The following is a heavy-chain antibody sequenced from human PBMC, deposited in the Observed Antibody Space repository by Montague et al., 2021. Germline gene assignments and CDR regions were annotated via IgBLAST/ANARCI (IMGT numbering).Heavy chain of an antibody. CDR2: TSATGGGT. D-gene: IGHD6-13*01. V-gene: IGHV3-23*01. CDR1: GFTFSGYA. J-gene: IGHJ4*02. Sequence: GSLRLSCAASGFTFSGYAMSWVRQAPGKGLEWVSGTSATGGGTFYADSVKGRFIISRDNSKNTLFLQMNSLRADDTAVYYCAKNRAAPGRSSFDYWGQGTLVTVSS. CDR3: AKNRAAPGRSSFDY.